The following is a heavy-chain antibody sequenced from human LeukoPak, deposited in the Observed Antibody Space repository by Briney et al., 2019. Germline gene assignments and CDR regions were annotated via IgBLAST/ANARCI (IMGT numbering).Heavy chain of an antibody. CDR1: GFTFSSYA. CDR3: ARGATGSYGYFDY. D-gene: IGHD1-26*01. CDR2: ISGSGGST. V-gene: IGHV3-23*01. Sequence: PGGSLRLSCAASGFTFSSYAMSWVRQAPGKGLEWVSAISGSGGSTYYADSVKGRFTISRDNAKNSLYLQMNSLRAEDTAVYYCARGATGSYGYFDYWGQGTLVTVSS. J-gene: IGHJ4*02.